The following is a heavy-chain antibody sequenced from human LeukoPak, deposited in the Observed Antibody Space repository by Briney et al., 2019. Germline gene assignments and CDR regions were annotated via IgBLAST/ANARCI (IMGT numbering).Heavy chain of an antibody. CDR2: ISYDGSNK. V-gene: IGHV3-30*04. CDR1: GFTFSSYA. J-gene: IGHJ4*02. D-gene: IGHD6-19*01. Sequence: GGSLRLSCAASGFTFSSYAMSWVRQAPGKGLEWVAVISYDGSNKYYADSVKGRFTISRDNPKNTLYLQMNSLRAEDTAVYYCARDHGGWYADYFDYWGQGTLVTVSS. CDR3: ARDHGGWYADYFDY.